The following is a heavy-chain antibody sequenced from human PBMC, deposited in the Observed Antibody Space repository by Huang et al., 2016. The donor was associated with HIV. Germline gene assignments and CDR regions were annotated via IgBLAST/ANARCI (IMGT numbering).Heavy chain of an antibody. J-gene: IGHJ4*02. D-gene: IGHD2-21*02. CDR3: ARGEDNGGNSDFDY. V-gene: IGHV1-3*04. Sequence: QVQLVQSGTEVRKPGASVKVSCKATGYNFTKYALHWVRQAPGQGLEWMGWINIDNGDTKYSQRFQGRVTLTRDRSATTAYLELTSLRSEDTAVYFCARGEDNGGNSDFDYWGQGALVAVSS. CDR2: INIDNGDT. CDR1: GYNFTKYA.